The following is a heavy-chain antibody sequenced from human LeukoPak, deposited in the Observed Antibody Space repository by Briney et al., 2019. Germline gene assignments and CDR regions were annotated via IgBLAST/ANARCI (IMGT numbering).Heavy chain of an antibody. D-gene: IGHD6-19*01. J-gene: IGHJ4*02. CDR3: AREPHRGPVAGIDY. V-gene: IGHV1-69*04. CDR1: GGTFSSYA. Sequence: SVKVSCKASGGTFSSYAISWVRQAPGQGLEWMGRIIPILGIANYAQKFQGRVTITADKSTSTAYMELSSLRSEDTAVYYYAREPHRGPVAGIDYWGQGTLVTVSS. CDR2: IIPILGIA.